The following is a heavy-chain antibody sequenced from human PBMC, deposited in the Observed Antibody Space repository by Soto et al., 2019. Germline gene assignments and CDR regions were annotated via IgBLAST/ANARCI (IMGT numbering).Heavy chain of an antibody. CDR2: IYYSGST. V-gene: IGHV4-30-4*01. Sequence: TLSLISTVSCGSISSGDYYWSWIRQPPGKGLEWIGYIYYSGSTYYNPSLKSRVTISVDTSKNQFSLKLSSVTAADTAVYYCARDGMTTVTADYWGQGTLVTVS. CDR3: ARDGMTTVTADY. D-gene: IGHD4-4*01. CDR1: CGSISSGDYY. J-gene: IGHJ4*02.